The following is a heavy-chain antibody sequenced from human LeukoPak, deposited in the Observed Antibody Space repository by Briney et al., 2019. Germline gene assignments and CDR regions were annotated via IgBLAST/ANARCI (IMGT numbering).Heavy chain of an antibody. CDR1: GFTFSSYE. CDR2: ISGSGGST. D-gene: IGHD1-26*01. V-gene: IGHV3-23*01. CDR3: AKDGKLLRGYFQH. Sequence: PGGSLRLSCAASGFTFSSYEMNWVRQAPGKGLEWVSAISGSGGSTYYADSVKGRFTISRDNSKNTLYLQMNSLRAEDTAVYYCAKDGKLLRGYFQHWGQGTLVTVSS. J-gene: IGHJ1*01.